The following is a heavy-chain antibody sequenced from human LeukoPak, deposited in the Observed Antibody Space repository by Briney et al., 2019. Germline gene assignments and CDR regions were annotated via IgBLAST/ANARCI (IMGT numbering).Heavy chain of an antibody. CDR1: GYTFTSYA. Sequence: ASVKVSCKASGYTFTSYAMNWVRQAPGQGLEWMGWINTNTGNPTYAQGFTGRFVFSLDTSVSTAYLQISSLKAEDTAVYYCARGGYDILTGYSVNYYYYYYMDVWGKGTTVTVSS. V-gene: IGHV7-4-1*02. D-gene: IGHD3-9*01. CDR2: INTNTGNP. CDR3: ARGGYDILTGYSVNYYYYYYMDV. J-gene: IGHJ6*03.